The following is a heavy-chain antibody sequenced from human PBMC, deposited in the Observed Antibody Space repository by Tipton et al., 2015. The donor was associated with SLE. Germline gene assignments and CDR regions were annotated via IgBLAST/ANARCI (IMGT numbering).Heavy chain of an antibody. J-gene: IGHJ4*02. CDR2: INHSGST. CDR3: ARGYYSGTYGLDS. Sequence: TLSLTCAVYGGSFSGYYWSWIRQPPGKGLEWIGEINHSGSTNYNPSLESRVTISVDTSKNQFSLKLSSVTAADTAIYYCARGYYSGTYGLDSWGQGTLVTVSP. V-gene: IGHV4-34*01. CDR1: GGSFSGYY. D-gene: IGHD1-26*01.